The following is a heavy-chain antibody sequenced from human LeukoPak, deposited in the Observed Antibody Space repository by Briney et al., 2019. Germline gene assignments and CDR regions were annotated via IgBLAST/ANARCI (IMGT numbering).Heavy chain of an antibody. D-gene: IGHD6-13*01. CDR2: ISSSSSYT. J-gene: IGHJ4*02. CDR3: AKGATVSAPGTIDY. Sequence: GGSLRLSCAASGFTFSDYYMSWIRQAPGKGLEWVSYISSSSSYTNYADSVRGRFTISRDNAKNSLFLQMNSLRAEDTAVYYCAKGATVSAPGTIDYWGQGTLVTVSS. CDR1: GFTFSDYY. V-gene: IGHV3-11*05.